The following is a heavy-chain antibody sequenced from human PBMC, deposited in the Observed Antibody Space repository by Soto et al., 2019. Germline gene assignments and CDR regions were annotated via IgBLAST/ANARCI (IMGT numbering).Heavy chain of an antibody. V-gene: IGHV1-69*06. CDR1: GGTLINYA. J-gene: IGHJ6*02. Sequence: QVQLVQSGAEVKKPGSSVKVSCTAAGGTLINYAISWVRQAPGQGLEWMGGIIPIFGTSNYAQKFQGRVTITADKSTSTAYMELSSLRSEDTAIYYCARDSVRRNKHVTAWTDYHYGFHVWGQGTTVAVSS. CDR2: IIPIFGTS. D-gene: IGHD2-21*02. CDR3: ARDSVRRNKHVTAWTDYHYGFHV.